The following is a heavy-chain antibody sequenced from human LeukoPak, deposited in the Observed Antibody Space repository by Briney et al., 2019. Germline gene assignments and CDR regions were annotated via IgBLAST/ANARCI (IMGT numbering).Heavy chain of an antibody. CDR2: INPNSGGT. CDR3: ARVEEQWELGWFDP. D-gene: IGHD1-26*01. V-gene: IGHV1-2*02. CDR1: GYTFTGYY. J-gene: IGHJ5*02. Sequence: ASVKVSCKAPGYTFTGYYMHWVRQAPGQGLEWMGWINPNSGGTNYAQKFQGRVTMTRDTSISTAYMELSRLRSDDTAVYYCARVEEQWELGWFDPWGQGTLVTVSS.